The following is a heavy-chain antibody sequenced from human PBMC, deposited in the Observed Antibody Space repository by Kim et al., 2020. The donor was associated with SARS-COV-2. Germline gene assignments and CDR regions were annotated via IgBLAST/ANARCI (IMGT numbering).Heavy chain of an antibody. Sequence: YDADSVKGRFTISRDNSKNTLYLQMNSLRAEDTAVYYCARAPRGFTAMGDWGQGTLVTVSS. J-gene: IGHJ4*02. D-gene: IGHD5-18*01. V-gene: IGHV3-53*01. CDR3: ARAPRGFTAMGD.